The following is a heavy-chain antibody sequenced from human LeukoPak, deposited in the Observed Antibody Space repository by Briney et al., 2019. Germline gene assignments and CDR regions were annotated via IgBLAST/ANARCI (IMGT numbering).Heavy chain of an antibody. J-gene: IGHJ5*02. CDR3: ARNWFDP. Sequence: GGSLRLSCAASGFTVSGDYMSWVRQAPGKGLEWVSVIYSGGNTYYADSVKGRFTISRDKSKNTVYLQMNSLRFQDTAMYYCARNWFDPWGQGTLVTVSS. CDR2: IYSGGNT. V-gene: IGHV3-53*05. CDR1: GFTVSGDY.